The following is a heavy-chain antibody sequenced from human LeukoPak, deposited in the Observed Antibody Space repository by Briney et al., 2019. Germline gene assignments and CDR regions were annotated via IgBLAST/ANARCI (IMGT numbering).Heavy chain of an antibody. J-gene: IGHJ4*02. V-gene: IGHV4-61*01. Sequence: SETLSLTCNVSGASVSSGSYYWSWIRQPPGKGLEWIGYIYYSGSTNYNPSLKSRVTISVDTSKNQFSLKLSSVTAADTAVYYCARDKSYYDSSGYFGFDYWGQGTLVTVSS. D-gene: IGHD3-22*01. CDR2: IYYSGST. CDR1: GASVSSGSYY. CDR3: ARDKSYYDSSGYFGFDY.